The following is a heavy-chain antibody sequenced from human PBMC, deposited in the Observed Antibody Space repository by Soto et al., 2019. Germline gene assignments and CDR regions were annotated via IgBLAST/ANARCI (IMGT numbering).Heavy chain of an antibody. D-gene: IGHD6-19*01. V-gene: IGHV3-21*01. Sequence: EVQLVESGGGLVKPGGSLRLSCAASGFTFSSYSMNWVRQAPGKGLEWVSSISSSSSYIYYADSVKGRFTISRDNAKNSLYLQMNSLRAEDTAVYYCARDPEIMYSSRGYYYYYMDVWGKGTTVTVSS. CDR1: GFTFSSYS. CDR2: ISSSSSYI. CDR3: ARDPEIMYSSRGYYYYYMDV. J-gene: IGHJ6*03.